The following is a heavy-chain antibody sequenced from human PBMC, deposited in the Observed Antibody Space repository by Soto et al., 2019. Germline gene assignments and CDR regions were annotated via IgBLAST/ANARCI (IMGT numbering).Heavy chain of an antibody. V-gene: IGHV1-69*06. CDR2: IIPIFNTA. D-gene: IGHD3-3*01. Sequence: SVKVSCKASGGTFSNYAISWVRQAPGQGLEWMGGIIPIFNTANYAQKFQGRVTITADKSTSTAYMELSSLRSEDTAVYYCARSIFGVVHDAFDIWGQGTMVT. CDR1: GGTFSNYA. CDR3: ARSIFGVVHDAFDI. J-gene: IGHJ3*02.